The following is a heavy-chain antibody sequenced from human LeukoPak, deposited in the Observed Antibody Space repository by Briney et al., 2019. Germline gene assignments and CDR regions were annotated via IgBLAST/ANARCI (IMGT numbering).Heavy chain of an antibody. Sequence: GGSLRPSCAASGFTFSSYEMNWVRQAPGKGLEWVSYISSSGSTIYHADSVKGRFTISRDNAKNSLYLQMNSLRAEDTAVYYCARAEWELLPFDYWGQGTLVTVSS. CDR3: ARAEWELLPFDY. D-gene: IGHD1-26*01. V-gene: IGHV3-48*03. CDR1: GFTFSSYE. J-gene: IGHJ4*02. CDR2: ISSSGSTI.